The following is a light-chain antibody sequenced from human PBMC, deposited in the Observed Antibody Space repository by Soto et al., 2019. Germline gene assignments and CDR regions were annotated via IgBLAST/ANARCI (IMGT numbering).Light chain of an antibody. V-gene: IGKV1-12*01. CDR2: AAS. J-gene: IGKJ5*01. CDR3: QQGDSFPIT. Sequence: DIQMTQSPSSVSASVGDTVTITCRASQSISTWLAWYQQKPGTVPKLLIYAASSLQSGVPSRFSGSGAGTEFILTITSLQPEDFGTYYCQQGDSFPITFGQGTRLDIK. CDR1: QSISTW.